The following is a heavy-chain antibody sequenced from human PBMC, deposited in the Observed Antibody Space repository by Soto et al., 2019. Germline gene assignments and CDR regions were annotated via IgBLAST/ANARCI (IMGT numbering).Heavy chain of an antibody. Sequence: QVQLVESGGGVVQPGRSLRLSCAASGFTFSSYGMHWVRQAPGKGLEWVAVISYDGSNKYYADSVKGRFTISRDNSKNTLYLQMNSLRAEDTAVYYCAKGGPMVRGPRGYFDYGGQGTRVTVSS. CDR1: GFTFSSYG. CDR3: AKGGPMVRGPRGYFDY. D-gene: IGHD3-10*01. CDR2: ISYDGSNK. V-gene: IGHV3-30*18. J-gene: IGHJ4*02.